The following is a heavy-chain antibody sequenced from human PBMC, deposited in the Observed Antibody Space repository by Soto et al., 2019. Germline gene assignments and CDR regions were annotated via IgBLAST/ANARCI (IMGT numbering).Heavy chain of an antibody. V-gene: IGHV1-58*01. CDR1: GFSFTSSA. CDR3: AALYYYDSSGYSDAFDI. CDR2: IVVGSGNT. D-gene: IGHD3-22*01. Sequence: GXSVKVSCKASGFSFTSSAGQWVRQARGQRLEWIGWIVVGSGNTNYAQKFQERVTITRDMSTSTAYMELSSLRSEDTAVYYCAALYYYDSSGYSDAFDIWGQGTMVTVSS. J-gene: IGHJ3*02.